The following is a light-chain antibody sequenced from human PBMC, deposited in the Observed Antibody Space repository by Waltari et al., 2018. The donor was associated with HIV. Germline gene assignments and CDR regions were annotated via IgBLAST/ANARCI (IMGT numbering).Light chain of an antibody. V-gene: IGLV3-25*03. CDR3: QSADSTSTSWV. CDR2: KDS. J-gene: IGLJ3*02. CDR1: ALPKKF. Sequence: SYELTQPPSVSVSPGQTARITCSGDALPKKFAYWYQQKPGQAPVLVIYKDSERPSGIPERFSGSSSGTTVTLTISGVQAEDEADYYWQSADSTSTSWVFGGGTKLTVL.